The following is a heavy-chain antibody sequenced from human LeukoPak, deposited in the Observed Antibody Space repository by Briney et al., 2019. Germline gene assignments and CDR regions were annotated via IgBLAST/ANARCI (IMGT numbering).Heavy chain of an antibody. CDR3: ARLDGDYAEYFQH. CDR2: IRYDGSNK. D-gene: IGHD4-17*01. J-gene: IGHJ1*01. Sequence: PGGSLRLSCAASGFTFSSYGMHWVRQAPGKGLEWVAFIRYDGSNKYYADSVKGRFTISRDNSKNTLYLQMNSLRAEDTAVYYCARLDGDYAEYFQHWGQGTLVTVSS. V-gene: IGHV3-30*02. CDR1: GFTFSSYG.